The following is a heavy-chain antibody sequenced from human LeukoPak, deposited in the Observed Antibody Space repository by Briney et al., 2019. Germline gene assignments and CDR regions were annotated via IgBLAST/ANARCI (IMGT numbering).Heavy chain of an antibody. D-gene: IGHD3-16*01. J-gene: IGHJ4*02. CDR1: GFTFSRHW. V-gene: IGHV3-7*01. CDR3: ARFGDPSTTLDY. Sequence: GGSLRLSCAASGFTFSRHWMSWVRQAPGRGLEWVAHISQDGSWRHHVDSVEGRFTISRDNAKNSLYLQMNSLRVEDTAVYYCARFGDPSTTLDYWGQGTRVTVPS. CDR2: ISQDGSWR.